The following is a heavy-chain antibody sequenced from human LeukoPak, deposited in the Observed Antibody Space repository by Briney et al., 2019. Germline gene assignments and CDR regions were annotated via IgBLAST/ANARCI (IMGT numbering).Heavy chain of an antibody. V-gene: IGHV4-4*07. CDR1: GGSISSYY. Sequence: PSETLSLTRTVSGGSISSYYWSWIRQPAAEGLEWIGRIYTSGSTNYNPSPKSRVTMSVDTSKNQFSLKLSSVTAAAAAVDYCAREKVVTAGDFDYWGQGTLVTVSS. CDR2: IYTSGST. D-gene: IGHD2-21*02. J-gene: IGHJ4*02. CDR3: AREKVVTAGDFDY.